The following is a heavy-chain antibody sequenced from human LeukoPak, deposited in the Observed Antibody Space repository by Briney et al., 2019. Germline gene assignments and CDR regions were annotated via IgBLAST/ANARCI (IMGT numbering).Heavy chain of an antibody. Sequence: GGSLRLSCAASGFTFSSYAMSWFRQAPGKGLEWVGFIRSKAYGGTTEYAASVKGRFTISRDDSKSIAYLQMNSLKTEDTAVYYCTHYDYVWGSYRNPGYWGQGTLVTVSS. D-gene: IGHD3-16*02. CDR3: THYDYVWGSYRNPGY. CDR1: GFTFSSYA. V-gene: IGHV3-49*03. CDR2: IRSKAYGGTT. J-gene: IGHJ4*02.